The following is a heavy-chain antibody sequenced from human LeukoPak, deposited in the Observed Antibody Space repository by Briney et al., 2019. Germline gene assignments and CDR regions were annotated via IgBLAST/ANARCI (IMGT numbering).Heavy chain of an antibody. CDR2: IQYGGSNE. CDR1: TFSFSTYG. D-gene: IGHD3-22*01. V-gene: IGHV3-30*02. Sequence: QTGGSLRLSCAASTFSFSTYGMYWVSSYGIHWVRQAPGKGLEWVAYIQYGGSNEQYGDSVKGRFSISRDSSKNIVFLQMNSLRPEDTAVYYCARGYDSSGYYYFDYWGQGTLVTVSS. J-gene: IGHJ4*02. CDR3: ARGYDSSGYYYFDY.